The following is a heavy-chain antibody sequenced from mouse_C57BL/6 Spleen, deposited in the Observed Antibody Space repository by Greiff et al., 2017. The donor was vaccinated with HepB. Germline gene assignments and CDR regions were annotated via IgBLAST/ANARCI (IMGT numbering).Heavy chain of an antibody. CDR1: GYTFTDYY. Sequence: VQLQQSGAELVRPGASVKLSCKASGYTFTDYYINWVKQRPGQGLEWIARIYPGSGNTYYNEKFKGKATLTAEKSSSTAYMQLSSLTSEDAAVYFFARDGSSYAMDYWGQGTSVTVSS. D-gene: IGHD1-1*01. V-gene: IGHV1-76*01. CDR3: ARDGSSYAMDY. J-gene: IGHJ4*01. CDR2: IYPGSGNT.